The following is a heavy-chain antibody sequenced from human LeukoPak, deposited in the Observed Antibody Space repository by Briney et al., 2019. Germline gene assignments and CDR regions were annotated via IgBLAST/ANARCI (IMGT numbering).Heavy chain of an antibody. Sequence: GGSLRLSCAASGFTFSSYSMNWVRQAPGKGLEWVSSISSSSSYIYYADSVKGRFTISRDNAKNSLYLQMNSLRAEDTALYYCAKPHGIYDSNGYHAFDVWGQGTMVTVSP. J-gene: IGHJ3*01. CDR2: ISSSSSYI. V-gene: IGHV3-21*04. CDR3: AKPHGIYDSNGYHAFDV. D-gene: IGHD3-22*01. CDR1: GFTFSSYS.